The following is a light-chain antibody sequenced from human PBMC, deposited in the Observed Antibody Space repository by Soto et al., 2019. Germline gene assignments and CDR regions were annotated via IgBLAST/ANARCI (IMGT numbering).Light chain of an antibody. J-gene: IGKJ1*01. CDR3: QQRSNWPPTWT. Sequence: EIVLAQSPATPSLSPGDRATLSCRASQSVSSYLVWYQQKRGQAPRLLIDDASNRATGIPARFSGSGSWTDYTLTTSSLEPEDFAADYCQQRSNWPPTWTFGQGTKVDIK. CDR1: QSVSSY. V-gene: IGKV3-11*01. CDR2: DAS.